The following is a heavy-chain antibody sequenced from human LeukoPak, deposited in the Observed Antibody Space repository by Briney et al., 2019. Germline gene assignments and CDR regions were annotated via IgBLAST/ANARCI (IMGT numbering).Heavy chain of an antibody. CDR1: GGSFSGYY. Sequence: LETLSLTCAVYGGSFSGYYWSWIRQPPGKGLEWIGEINHSGSTNYNPSLKSRVSISVDTSKNQFSLKLSSVTAADTAVYYCARSWGSGWLYDIWGQGTMVTVSS. CDR2: INHSGST. V-gene: IGHV4-34*01. D-gene: IGHD6-19*01. J-gene: IGHJ3*02. CDR3: ARSWGSGWLYDI.